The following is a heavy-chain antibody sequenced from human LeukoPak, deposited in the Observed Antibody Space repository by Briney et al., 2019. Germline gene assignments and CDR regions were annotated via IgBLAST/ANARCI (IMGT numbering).Heavy chain of an antibody. J-gene: IGHJ3*02. Sequence: GGSLRLSCVASGFTFSSYAMSWVRQAPGKGLEWVSAISGSGGSTYYADSVKGRFTISRDNSKNTLYLQMNSLRAEDTAVYYCAKDLTRVVPGDDAFDIWGQGTMVTVSS. D-gene: IGHD2-2*01. V-gene: IGHV3-23*01. CDR2: ISGSGGST. CDR3: AKDLTRVVPGDDAFDI. CDR1: GFTFSSYA.